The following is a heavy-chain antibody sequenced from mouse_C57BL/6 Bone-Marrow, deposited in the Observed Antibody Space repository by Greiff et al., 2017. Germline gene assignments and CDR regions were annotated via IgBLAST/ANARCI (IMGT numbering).Heavy chain of an antibody. D-gene: IGHD1-1*01. Sequence: EVQLQQSGAELVRPGASVKLSCTASGFNIKDDYMHWVKQRPEQGLEWIGWIDPENGDTEYASNFQGKATITADTSSNTAYLQLSSLTSEDTAVYYCTNPVVADFDYWGQGTTLTVSA. CDR2: IDPENGDT. CDR3: TNPVVADFDY. J-gene: IGHJ2*01. V-gene: IGHV14-4*01. CDR1: GFNIKDDY.